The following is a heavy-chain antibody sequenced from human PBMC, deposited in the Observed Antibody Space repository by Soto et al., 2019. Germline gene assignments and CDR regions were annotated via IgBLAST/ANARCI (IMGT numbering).Heavy chain of an antibody. CDR1: GYTFTSYG. V-gene: IGHV1-18*01. D-gene: IGHD3-22*01. CDR3: TRNRYYDSSVYQLLPAHYALDI. Sequence: QVQLVQSGAEVKKPGASVQVSCKASGYTFTSYGISWVRQAPGQGLEWMGWISAYNGNTNYAQKLQGRVTMTTDTSTSKAYMELRSLRSDDTTEYYCTRNRYYDSSVYQLLPAHYALDIACQGTMVSVST. CDR2: ISAYNGNT. J-gene: IGHJ3*02.